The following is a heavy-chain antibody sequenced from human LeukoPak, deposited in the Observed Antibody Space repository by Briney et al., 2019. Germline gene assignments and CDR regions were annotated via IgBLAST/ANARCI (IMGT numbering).Heavy chain of an antibody. D-gene: IGHD6-6*01. CDR1: GFTFSSYA. CDR2: ISGSGGST. Sequence: SGGSLRLSCAASGFTFSSYAMSWVRQAPGKGLEWVSAISGSGGSTYYADSVKGRFTISRDNSKNTLYLQMNSLRAEDTAVYYCAREKGGIAARTPYYYYGMDVWGQGTTVTVSS. V-gene: IGHV3-23*01. CDR3: AREKGGIAARTPYYYYGMDV. J-gene: IGHJ6*02.